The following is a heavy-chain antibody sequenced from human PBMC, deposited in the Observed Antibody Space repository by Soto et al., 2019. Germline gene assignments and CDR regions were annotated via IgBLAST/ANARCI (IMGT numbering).Heavy chain of an antibody. J-gene: IGHJ5*02. D-gene: IGHD2-15*01. V-gene: IGHV3-21*01. CDR3: ARVGSSYWFDP. Sequence: GGCLRLSCAASGFTFSSYSMNWVRQAPGKGLEWVSSISSSSSYIYYADSVKGRFTISRDNAKNSLYLQMNSLRAEDTAVYYCARVGSSYWFDPWGQGTLVTVSS. CDR2: ISSSSSYI. CDR1: GFTFSSYS.